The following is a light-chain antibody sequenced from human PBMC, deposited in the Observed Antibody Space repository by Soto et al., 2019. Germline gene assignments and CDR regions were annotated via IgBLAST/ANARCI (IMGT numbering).Light chain of an antibody. V-gene: IGLV2-14*03. CDR3: TSWTTCTTKI. CDR2: DVN. CDR1: SSDIGAYNF. Sequence: QSALTQPASVSGSPGQSITISCTGTSSDIGAYNFVSWYQQHPGKAPKLMLYDVNIRPSGVSNRFSGSKSGNTASLTISGLQAEDAAYYYCTSWTTCTTKIFGGGTKLTVL. J-gene: IGLJ2*01.